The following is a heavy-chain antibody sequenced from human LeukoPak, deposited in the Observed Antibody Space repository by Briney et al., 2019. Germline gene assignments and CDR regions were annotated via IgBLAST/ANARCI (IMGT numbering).Heavy chain of an antibody. V-gene: IGHV4-59*08. Sequence: SETLSLTCTXXGGSIXSYXXXWXXXXXXXXXEXIGYIYYSGXTXYXPSLKSRLTISVDTSKNQFSLKLSSVTASDTAVYYCARHVDWNPNFDYWGQGTLVTVSS. CDR1: GGSIXSYX. CDR3: ARHVDWNPNFDY. J-gene: IGHJ4*02. CDR2: IYYSGXT. D-gene: IGHD1-1*01.